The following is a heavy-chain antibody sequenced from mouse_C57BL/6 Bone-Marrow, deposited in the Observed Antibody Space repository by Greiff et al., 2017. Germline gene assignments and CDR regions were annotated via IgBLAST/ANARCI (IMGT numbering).Heavy chain of an antibody. D-gene: IGHD2-3*01. Sequence: DVMLVESGEGLVKPGGSLKLSCAASGFTFSSYAMSWVRQTPEKRLEWVAYISSGGDYINYADPVKGRFTISRDNARNTLYLQMSSLKSEYTAMYYCTRVYDAPFDYGGQGTTLTVSS. CDR3: TRVYDAPFDY. V-gene: IGHV5-9-1*02. CDR1: GFTFSSYA. J-gene: IGHJ2*01. CDR2: ISSGGDYI.